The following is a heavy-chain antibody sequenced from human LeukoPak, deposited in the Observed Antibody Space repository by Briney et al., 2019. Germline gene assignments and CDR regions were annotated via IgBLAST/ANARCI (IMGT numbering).Heavy chain of an antibody. V-gene: IGHV3-23*01. CDR2: ISGSGGIT. Sequence: GGSLRLSCVTSGFTFSSYAMSWVRQAPGKGLEWVSGISGSGGITDYADSVKGRFIISRDNSRKTLYLQMNSLRAEDTAIYFCAREPSPPNRFQGSWGQGTLVTVSS. CDR1: GFTFSSYA. J-gene: IGHJ5*02. CDR3: AREPSPPNRFQGS.